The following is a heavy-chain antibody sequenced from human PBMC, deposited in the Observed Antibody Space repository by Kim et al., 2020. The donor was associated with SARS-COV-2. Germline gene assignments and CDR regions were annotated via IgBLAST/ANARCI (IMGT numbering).Heavy chain of an antibody. V-gene: IGHV4-61*01. D-gene: IGHD3-10*01. Sequence: SETLSLTCTVSGGSVSSGSYYWSWIRQPPGKGLEWIGYIYYSGSTNYNPSLKSRVTISVDTSKNQFSLKLSSVTAADTAVYYCARESQLITMVRGVITGGMDVWGQGTTVTVSS. CDR1: GGSVSSGSYY. J-gene: IGHJ6*02. CDR2: IYYSGST. CDR3: ARESQLITMVRGVITGGMDV.